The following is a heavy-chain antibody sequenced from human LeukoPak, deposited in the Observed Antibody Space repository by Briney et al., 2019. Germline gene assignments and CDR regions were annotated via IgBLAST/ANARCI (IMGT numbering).Heavy chain of an antibody. D-gene: IGHD6-13*01. V-gene: IGHV3-7*01. CDR3: AREVWQQLATFDY. CDR2: IKQGGSEK. Sequence: GGSLRLSCAASGFTFSSYWMSWVRQAPGKGLEWVANIKQGGSEKYYVDSVKGRFTISRDNAKNSLYLQMNSLRADDTVVYYCAREVWQQLATFDYWGQRKLVTVSS. CDR1: GFTFSSYW. J-gene: IGHJ4*02.